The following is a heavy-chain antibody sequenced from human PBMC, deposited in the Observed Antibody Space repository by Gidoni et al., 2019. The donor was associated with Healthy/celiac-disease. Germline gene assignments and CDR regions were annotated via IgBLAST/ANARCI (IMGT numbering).Heavy chain of an antibody. CDR3: ARAGRSPRGVYDYVWGSYRFDY. J-gene: IGHJ4*02. CDR2: INHSGST. Sequence: QVQLQQWGAGLLKPSETLSLTCAVYGGSFSGYYWSWIRQPPGKGLEWIGEINHSGSTNYNPSLKSRVTISVDTSKNQFSLKLSSVTAADTAVYYCARAGRSPRGVYDYVWGSYRFDYWGQGTLVTVSS. V-gene: IGHV4-34*01. CDR1: GGSFSGYY. D-gene: IGHD3-16*02.